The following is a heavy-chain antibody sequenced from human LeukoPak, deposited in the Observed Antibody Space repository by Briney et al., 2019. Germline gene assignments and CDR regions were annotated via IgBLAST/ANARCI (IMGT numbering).Heavy chain of an antibody. J-gene: IGHJ4*02. CDR2: INPNSGGT. Sequence: ASVKVSCKASGYTFTGYYMHWVRQAPGQGLEWMGWINPNSGGTNYAQKFQGRVTMTRDTSISTAYMELSRLRSDDTAVYYCARDHGGYQYYFDYWGQGTLVTVSS. V-gene: IGHV1-2*02. D-gene: IGHD1-26*01. CDR3: ARDHGGYQYYFDY. CDR1: GYTFTGYY.